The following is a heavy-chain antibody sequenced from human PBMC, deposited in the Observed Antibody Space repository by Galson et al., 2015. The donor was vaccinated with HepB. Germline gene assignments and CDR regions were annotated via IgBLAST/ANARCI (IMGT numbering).Heavy chain of an antibody. Sequence: SLRLSCAASGFTFSSYAMHWVRQAPGKGLEWVAVISYDGSNKYYADSVKGRFTISRDNSKNTLYLQMNSLRAEDTAVYYCARNPDSYYDSSGYLSYYFDYWGQGTLVTVSS. CDR3: ARNPDSYYDSSGYLSYYFDY. J-gene: IGHJ4*02. CDR2: ISYDGSNK. V-gene: IGHV3-30-3*01. D-gene: IGHD3-22*01. CDR1: GFTFSSYA.